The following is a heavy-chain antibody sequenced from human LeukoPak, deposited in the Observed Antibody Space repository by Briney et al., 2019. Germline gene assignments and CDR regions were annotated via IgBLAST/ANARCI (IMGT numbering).Heavy chain of an antibody. CDR2: IYYSGST. CDR1: CGSFSSYC. Sequence: SETLSLTCAASCGSFSSYCWRWTRQPPGRGLEWIGYIYYSGSTNYNPSLKSRVTISVDTSKNQFSLKLSSVTAADTAVYYWARVFYYDATICWTFIWGQGTLVTVSS. J-gene: IGHJ4*02. V-gene: IGHV4-59*01. CDR3: ARVFYYDATICWTFI. D-gene: IGHD3-22*01.